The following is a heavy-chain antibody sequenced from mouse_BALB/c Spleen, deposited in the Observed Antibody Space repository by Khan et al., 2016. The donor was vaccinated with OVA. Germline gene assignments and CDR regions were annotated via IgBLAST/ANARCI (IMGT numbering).Heavy chain of an antibody. CDR3: ANHGSNSAWLTY. CDR2: INPSTGYT. D-gene: IGHD2-5*01. J-gene: IGHJ3*01. Sequence: QVQLQQSGAELAKPGASVKMSCKASGYTFTSYWMHWVKQRPGQGLEWIGYINPSTGYTEYNQRFKDKATLTADKSSSTAYMQLSSLTSEESAVYYCANHGSNSAWLTYWGQGTLVTVSA. V-gene: IGHV1-7*01. CDR1: GYTFTSYW.